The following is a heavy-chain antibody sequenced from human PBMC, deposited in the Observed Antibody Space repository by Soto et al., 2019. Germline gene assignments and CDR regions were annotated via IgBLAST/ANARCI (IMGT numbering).Heavy chain of an antibody. CDR2: ISYDGSNK. J-gene: IGHJ4*02. CDR3: AKAVSGSYPPDY. CDR1: GFTFSSYG. D-gene: IGHD1-26*01. V-gene: IGHV3-30*18. Sequence: QVQLVESGGGVVQPGRSLRLSCAASGFTFSSYGMHWVRQAPGKGLEWVAVISYDGSNKYYADSVKGRFTISRDNSKNTLYQQMNSLRAEDTAVYYCAKAVSGSYPPDYWGQGTLVTVSS.